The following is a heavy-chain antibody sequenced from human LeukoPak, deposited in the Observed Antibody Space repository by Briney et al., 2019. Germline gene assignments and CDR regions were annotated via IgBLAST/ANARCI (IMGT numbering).Heavy chain of an antibody. V-gene: IGHV3-48*04. D-gene: IGHD3-22*01. J-gene: IGHJ3*02. CDR1: GFTFSSYS. Sequence: GGSLRLSCAASGFTFSSYSMNWVRQAPGKGLEWVSYISSSSTIYYADSVKGRFTISRDNAKNSLYLQMNSLRAEDTALYYCAKDSHYYDSPRAFVIWGQGTMVTVSS. CDR3: AKDSHYYDSPRAFVI. CDR2: ISSSSTI.